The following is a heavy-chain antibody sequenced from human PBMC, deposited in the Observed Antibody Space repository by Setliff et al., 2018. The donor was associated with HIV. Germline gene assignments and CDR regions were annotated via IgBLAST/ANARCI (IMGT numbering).Heavy chain of an antibody. D-gene: IGHD4-17*01. CDR3: ARGTTATDYYYYMDV. J-gene: IGHJ6*03. CDR1: GYTFTDYY. Sequence: ASVKVSCKASGYTFTDYYMHWVQQAPGKELECMGRVEPQHGETIFAGKFQSRVTITADTSTDTAYMELSSLRSEDTAVYFCARGTTATDYYYYMDVWGNGTSVTVSS. CDR2: VEPQHGET. V-gene: IGHV1-69-2*01.